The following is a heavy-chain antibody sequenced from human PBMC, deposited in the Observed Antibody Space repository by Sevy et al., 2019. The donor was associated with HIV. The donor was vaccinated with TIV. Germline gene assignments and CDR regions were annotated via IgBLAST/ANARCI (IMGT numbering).Heavy chain of an antibody. D-gene: IGHD3-3*01. V-gene: IGHV4-34*01. CDR1: GGSFSGYY. J-gene: IGHJ4*02. CDR3: ARGEGDLTI. CDR2: INHSGGT. Sequence: SENLSLTCAVYGGSFSGYYWSWIRQPPGKGLEWIGEINHSGGTNYNPSLKSRVTISVDTSKNQFSLKLSSVTAADTAVHYCARGEGDLTIWGQGTLVTVSS.